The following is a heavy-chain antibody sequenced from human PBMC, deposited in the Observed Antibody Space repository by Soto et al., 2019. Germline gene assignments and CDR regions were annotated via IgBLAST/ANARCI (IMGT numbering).Heavy chain of an antibody. CDR1: GFIFDSSG. Sequence: GGSLRLSCAASGFIFDSSGMNWVRQVPGKGLEWVSSISNTGRYIFYADSVKGRFTISRDNAKNSLYLEMNSLRAEDTAIYYSARVGPFLDYLADVWGQGTTVPVSS. CDR2: ISNTGRYI. J-gene: IGHJ6*02. CDR3: ARVGPFLDYLADV. D-gene: IGHD3-3*01. V-gene: IGHV3-21*01.